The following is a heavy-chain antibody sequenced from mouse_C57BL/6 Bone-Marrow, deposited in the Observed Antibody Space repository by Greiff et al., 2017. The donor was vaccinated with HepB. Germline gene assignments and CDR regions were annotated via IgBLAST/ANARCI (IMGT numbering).Heavy chain of an antibody. V-gene: IGHV6-6*01. CDR1: GFTFSNAW. CDR3: TRDRDGNYGFDY. D-gene: IGHD2-1*01. J-gene: IGHJ2*01. Sequence: EVQLQESGGGLVQPGGSMKLSCAASGFTFSNAWMDWVRQSPEKGLEWVAEIRNKANNHATYYAESVKGRFTISRDDSKSSVYLQMNSLRAEDTGIYYCTRDRDGNYGFDYWGQGTTLTVSS. CDR2: IRNKANNHAT.